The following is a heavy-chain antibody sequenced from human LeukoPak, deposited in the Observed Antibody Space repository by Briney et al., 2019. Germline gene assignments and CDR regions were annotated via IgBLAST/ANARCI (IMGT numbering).Heavy chain of an antibody. CDR1: GFTFSSYA. CDR3: VVVTAIRGYYFDY. CDR2: ISGSGGST. J-gene: IGHJ4*02. V-gene: IGHV3-23*01. Sequence: GGSLRLSCAASGFTFSSYAMSWVRQAPGKGLEWVSAISGSGGSTYYADSVKGRFTISRDNSKNTLYLHMNSLRAEDTAVYYCVVVTAIRGYYFDYWGQGTLVTVSS. D-gene: IGHD2-21*02.